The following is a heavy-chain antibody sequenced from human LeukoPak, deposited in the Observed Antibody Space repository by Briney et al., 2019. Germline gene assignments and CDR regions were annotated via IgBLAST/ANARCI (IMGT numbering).Heavy chain of an antibody. V-gene: IGHV3-21*01. CDR3: ARIYDSSGYYYLTNYYGMDV. CDR2: ISSSSSYI. J-gene: IGHJ6*02. CDR1: GFTFSSYS. Sequence: GGSLRLSCAASGFTFSSYSMNWVRQAPGKGLEWVASISSSSSYIYYADSVKGRFTISRDNAKNSLYLQMNSLRAEDTAVYYCARIYDSSGYYYLTNYYGMDVWGQGTTVTVSS. D-gene: IGHD3-22*01.